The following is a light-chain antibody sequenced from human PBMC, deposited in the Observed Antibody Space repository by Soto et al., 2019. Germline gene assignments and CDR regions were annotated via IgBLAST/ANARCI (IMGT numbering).Light chain of an antibody. CDR1: QSVSSNY. J-gene: IGKJ2*03. V-gene: IGKV3-20*01. Sequence: EIVLTQSPGTLSLSPGDRVTLSCRASQSVSSNYLAWYQQKPGQAPRLLIYATSARATGIPDRFSGSGSGTVFTLTISRLEPEDFAMYYCQQYGDYNSPRYSFGQGTRLEI. CDR3: QQYGDYNSPRYS. CDR2: ATS.